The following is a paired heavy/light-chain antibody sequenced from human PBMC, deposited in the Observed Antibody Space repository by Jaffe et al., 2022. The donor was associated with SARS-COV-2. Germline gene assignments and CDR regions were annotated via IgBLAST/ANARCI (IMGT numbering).Light chain of an antibody. CDR3: QQTYTTPLT. J-gene: IGKJ1*01. CDR1: QSINIY. CDR2: TAS. Sequence: DIQMTQSPSSLSASVGDKVTFTCRASQSINIYLNWYQKKPGKAPKLLIYTASSLQSGVPSRFSGSGSGTDFTLTISNLQPEDFATYYCQQTYTTPLTFAQGTEVEAK. V-gene: IGKV1-39*01.
Heavy chain of an antibody. J-gene: IGHJ3*02. Sequence: EVQLLESGGGLVQPGGSLRLSCAASGFTFRNYAMSWVRQAPEKGLEWVSSIGGSGGDTHYADSVKGRITISRDNSKSTLYLQVNSLRAEDTAIYYCAKDHFPNNGRFDAFDIWGQGTMVTVSS. CDR1: GFTFRNYA. CDR2: IGGSGGDT. V-gene: IGHV3-23*01. CDR3: AKDHFPNNGRFDAFDI. D-gene: IGHD2-8*01.